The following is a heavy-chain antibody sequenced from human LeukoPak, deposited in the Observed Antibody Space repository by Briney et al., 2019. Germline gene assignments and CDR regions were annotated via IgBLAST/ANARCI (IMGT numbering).Heavy chain of an antibody. CDR2: IKQDGSEK. CDR1: EFTFNSYW. D-gene: IGHD6-19*01. CDR3: ATGYSSGWYFYFQH. Sequence: PGGSLRLSCVASEFTFNSYWMSWVRQAPGKGLEWVANIKQDGSEKNYVDSVKGRFTISRDNAKNSLSLRMNSLSAEDTAVYYCATGYSSGWYFYFQHWGQGSLVSVSS. V-gene: IGHV3-7*01. J-gene: IGHJ1*01.